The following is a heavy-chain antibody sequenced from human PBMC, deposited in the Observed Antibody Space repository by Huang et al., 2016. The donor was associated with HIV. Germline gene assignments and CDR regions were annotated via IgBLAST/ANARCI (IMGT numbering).Heavy chain of an antibody. J-gene: IGHJ6*02. Sequence: QVQLVQSGAAVKKPGASVKVSCTASGYTFPGYYLHWVRQAPGQGLEGRGRINPKSGGTNYAQKVQGRGTMTRDTSIRTAYMELSRLRSDDTAVYYCAREVVSATGYYYYGMDVWGQGTTVTVSS. CDR2: INPKSGGT. CDR3: AREVVSATGYYYYGMDV. CDR1: GYTFPGYY. D-gene: IGHD2-15*01. V-gene: IGHV1-2*02.